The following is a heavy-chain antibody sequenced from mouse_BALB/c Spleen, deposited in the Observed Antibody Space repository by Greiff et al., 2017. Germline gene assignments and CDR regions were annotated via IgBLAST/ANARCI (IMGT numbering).Heavy chain of an antibody. Sequence: VQLQQSGAELVRPGVSVKISCKGSGYTFTDYAMYWVKQSHAKSLEWIGVISTYYGDASYNQKFKGKATMTVDNSSSTAYMELARLTSEDSAIYYCARSEGLSTMITTFAYWGQGTLVTVSA. J-gene: IGHJ3*01. CDR3: ARSEGLSTMITTFAY. CDR2: ISTYYGDA. D-gene: IGHD2-4*01. V-gene: IGHV1S137*01. CDR1: GYTFTDYA.